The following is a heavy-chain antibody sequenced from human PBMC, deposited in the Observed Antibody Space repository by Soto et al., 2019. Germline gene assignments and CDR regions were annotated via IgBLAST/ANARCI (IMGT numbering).Heavy chain of an antibody. CDR1: GFTFSSYA. D-gene: IGHD2-2*01. Sequence: QVQLVESGGGVVQPGRSLRLSCAASGFTFSSYAMHWVRQAPGKGLEWVAVISYDGSNKYYADSVKGRFTISRDNSKNPLYLQMNSLSGEDTAVYYCASVPHIVVVPAALRYWFDPWGQGTLVTVSS. CDR2: ISYDGSNK. CDR3: ASVPHIVVVPAALRYWFDP. J-gene: IGHJ5*02. V-gene: IGHV3-30-3*01.